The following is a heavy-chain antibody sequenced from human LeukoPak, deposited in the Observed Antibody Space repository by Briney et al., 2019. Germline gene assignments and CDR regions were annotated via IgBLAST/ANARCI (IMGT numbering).Heavy chain of an antibody. D-gene: IGHD3-10*01. CDR2: ISSSSSYI. J-gene: IGHJ4*02. CDR3: ARGFRGTFDY. CDR1: GFTFSSYS. Sequence: GGSLRLSCAASGFTFSSYSMNRVRQAPGKGLEWVSSISSSSSYIYYADSVKGRFTISRDNAKNSLYLQMNSLRAEDTAVYYCARGFRGTFDYWGQGTLVTVSS. V-gene: IGHV3-21*01.